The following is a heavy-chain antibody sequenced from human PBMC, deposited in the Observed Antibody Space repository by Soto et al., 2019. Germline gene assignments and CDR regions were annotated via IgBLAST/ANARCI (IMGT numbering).Heavy chain of an antibody. J-gene: IGHJ4*02. CDR3: ARDADWAFGY. CDR1: GFSFSSYS. D-gene: IGHD3-9*01. V-gene: IGHV3-48*04. CDR2: IFVTSTPI. Sequence: DVQLVESGGGLVQPGGSLRLSCVASGFSFSSYSMVWVRQAPGKGLEWIAYIFVTSTPIYYAYSVRGRFSVSRDNTQNSLFLLMNSLRAEDTAIYYCARDADWAFGYWGQGTQVIVSS.